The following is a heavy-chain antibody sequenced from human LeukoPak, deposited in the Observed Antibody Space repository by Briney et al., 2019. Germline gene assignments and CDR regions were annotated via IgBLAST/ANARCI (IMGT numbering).Heavy chain of an antibody. Sequence: SETLSLTCTVSGDSISSSYWSWIRQPAGKGLEWIRRIYSSGITNYNPSLNSRVTMSLDTSKNQFSLKLNSVTAADPALYYCARLNNRVLFDSWGQGTLVTVSS. J-gene: IGHJ4*02. CDR3: ARLNNRVLFDS. D-gene: IGHD1-14*01. V-gene: IGHV4-4*07. CDR2: IYSSGIT. CDR1: GDSISSSY.